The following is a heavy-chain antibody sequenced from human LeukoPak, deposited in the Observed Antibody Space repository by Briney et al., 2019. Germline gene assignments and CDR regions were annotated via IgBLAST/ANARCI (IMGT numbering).Heavy chain of an antibody. J-gene: IGHJ6*03. V-gene: IGHV1-8*01. CDR1: GYTFTSYD. CDR2: MNPNSGNT. Sequence: ASVKVSCKASGYTFTSYDINWVRQATGQGLEWMGWMNPNSGNTGYAQKFQGRVTMTRDTSISTAYMELSRLRSDDTAVYYCARGAGYYYYYYMDVWGKGTTVTVSS. CDR3: ARGAGYYYYYYMDV. D-gene: IGHD6-19*01.